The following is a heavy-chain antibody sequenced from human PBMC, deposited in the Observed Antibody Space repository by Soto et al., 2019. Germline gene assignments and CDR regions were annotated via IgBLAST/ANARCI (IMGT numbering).Heavy chain of an antibody. Sequence: PGGSLRLSCAASGFTFSSYSMNWVRQAPGKGLEWVSYISSSSSTIYYADSVKGRFTISRGNAKNSLYLQMNSLRDEDTAVYYCARNWNDLVYYYYGMDVWGQGTTVTVSS. CDR3: ARNWNDLVYYYYGMDV. V-gene: IGHV3-48*02. CDR2: ISSSSSTI. J-gene: IGHJ6*02. D-gene: IGHD1-1*01. CDR1: GFTFSSYS.